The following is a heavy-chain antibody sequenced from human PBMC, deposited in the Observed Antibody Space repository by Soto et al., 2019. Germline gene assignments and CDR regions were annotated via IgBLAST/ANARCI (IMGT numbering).Heavy chain of an antibody. Sequence: SVKVSCKASGGTFSSYAISWVRQAPGQGLEWMGGIIPIFGTANYAQKFQGRVTITADESTSTAYMELSSLRSEDTAVYYCARDIGDVYYYYGMDVWVQGTTVTVSS. D-gene: IGHD3-16*01. V-gene: IGHV1-69*13. J-gene: IGHJ6*02. CDR3: ARDIGDVYYYYGMDV. CDR1: GGTFSSYA. CDR2: IIPIFGTA.